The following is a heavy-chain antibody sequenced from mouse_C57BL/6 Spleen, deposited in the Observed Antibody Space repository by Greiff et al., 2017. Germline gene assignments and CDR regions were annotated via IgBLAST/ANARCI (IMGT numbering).Heavy chain of an antibody. V-gene: IGHV1-26*01. CDR2: INPNNGGT. J-gene: IGHJ2*01. Sequence: EVQLQQSGPELVKPGASVKISCKASGYTFTDYYMNWVKQSPGKSLEWIGDINPNNGGTSYNQKFKGKATLTVDKSSSTAYMELRSLTSEDSAVYYCAREEITRYFDYWGQGTTLTVSS. D-gene: IGHD2-4*01. CDR3: AREEITRYFDY. CDR1: GYTFTDYY.